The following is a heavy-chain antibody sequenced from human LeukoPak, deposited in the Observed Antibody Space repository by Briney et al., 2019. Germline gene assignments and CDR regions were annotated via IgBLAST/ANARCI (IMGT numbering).Heavy chain of an antibody. D-gene: IGHD1-26*01. CDR2: IYYSGST. CDR1: GGSISSYY. V-gene: IGHV4-59*01. Sequence: SETLSLTCTVSGGSISSYYWSWIRQPPGKGLEWIGYIYYSGSTNYNLSLKSRVTISVDTSKNQFSLKLSSVTAADTAVYYCARTLVGASSDYWGQGTLVTVSS. CDR3: ARTLVGASSDY. J-gene: IGHJ4*02.